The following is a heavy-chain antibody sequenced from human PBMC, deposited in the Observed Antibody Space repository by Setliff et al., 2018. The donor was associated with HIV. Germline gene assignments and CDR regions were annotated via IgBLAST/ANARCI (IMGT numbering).Heavy chain of an antibody. CDR2: ISHDGITK. Sequence: PGGSLRLSCAASGFAFSSYAVHWVRQAPGKGLEWVALISHDGITKYYVDSVKGRFTISRDNSKNTLYLQMNSLRAEDTAVYYCGKAPYPQYYYYYMDVWGKGTTVTVSS. CDR3: GKAPYPQYYYYYMDV. CDR1: GFAFSSYA. D-gene: IGHD3-16*01. V-gene: IGHV3-30*12. J-gene: IGHJ6*03.